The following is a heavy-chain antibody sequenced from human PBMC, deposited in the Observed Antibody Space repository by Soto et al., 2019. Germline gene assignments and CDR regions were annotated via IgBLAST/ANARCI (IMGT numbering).Heavy chain of an antibody. J-gene: IGHJ3*02. Sequence: GGSLRLSCAASGFTFSSYGMHWVRQAPGKGLEWVAVISYDGSNKYYADSVKGRFTISRDNPKNTLYLQMNSLRAEDTAVYYCAKDRVAAGGAFDIWGQGTMVTVSS. D-gene: IGHD6-13*01. CDR3: AKDRVAAGGAFDI. V-gene: IGHV3-30*18. CDR1: GFTFSSYG. CDR2: ISYDGSNK.